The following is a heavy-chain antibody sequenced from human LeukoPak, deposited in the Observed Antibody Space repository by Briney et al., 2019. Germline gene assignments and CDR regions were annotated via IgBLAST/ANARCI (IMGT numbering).Heavy chain of an antibody. Sequence: ASGPTLVNPTQTLTLTCAFSGFSLSTSGVGVGWIRQPPGKALEWLALIYWDDDKRYSPSLKSRLTITKDTSKNQVVLTMTNMDPVDTATYYCARKTWIQLWLPFDYWGQGTLVTVSS. CDR3: ARKTWIQLWLPFDY. V-gene: IGHV2-5*02. CDR1: GFSLSTSGVG. D-gene: IGHD5-18*01. J-gene: IGHJ4*02. CDR2: IYWDDDK.